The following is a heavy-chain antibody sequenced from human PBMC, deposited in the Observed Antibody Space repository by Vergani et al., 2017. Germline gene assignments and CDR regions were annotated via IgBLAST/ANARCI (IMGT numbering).Heavy chain of an antibody. CDR2: ISGPGLST. J-gene: IGHJ4*01. CDR1: GFTFRNSA. D-gene: IGHD2/OR15-2a*01. V-gene: IGHV3-23*04. Sequence: EVQLVESGGGLVPPGGSLRLSCAASGFTFRNSAVSWVRQAPGRGLAWVSSISGPGLSTYYADPVKGRFSISRDNSKNTVFLQMHSLRAEDTAIYYCVKEKIDLGSYFFDSWGHGILVTVSS. CDR3: VKEKIDLGSYFFDS.